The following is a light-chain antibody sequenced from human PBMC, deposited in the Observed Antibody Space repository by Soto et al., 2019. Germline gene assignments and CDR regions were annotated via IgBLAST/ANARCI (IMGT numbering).Light chain of an antibody. Sequence: QSALTQPASVSGSPGQSIAISCTGSSSDFGGYKYVSWYQQHPGKAPKLMIYDVSNRPTGVSDRLSGSKSGNTASLTICGIHFVEEHDDNSSSYRSRISYVCGNGTKVTVL. CDR3: SSYRSRISYV. CDR2: DVS. CDR1: SSDFGGYKY. V-gene: IGLV2-14*03. J-gene: IGLJ1*01.